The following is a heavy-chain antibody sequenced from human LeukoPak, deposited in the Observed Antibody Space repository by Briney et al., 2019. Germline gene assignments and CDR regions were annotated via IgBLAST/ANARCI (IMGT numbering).Heavy chain of an antibody. V-gene: IGHV3-21*01. CDR1: GVTFSSYS. J-gene: IGHJ4*02. Sequence: PGGSLRLSCAASGVTFSSYSMNWVRQAPGKGLEWVSSISSNSIYIYYADSVKGRFTISRDNAKNSLYLQMNSLRAEDTAVYYCAREGYYGSGSGDYWGQGTLVTVSS. CDR3: AREGYYGSGSGDY. D-gene: IGHD3-10*01. CDR2: ISSNSIYI.